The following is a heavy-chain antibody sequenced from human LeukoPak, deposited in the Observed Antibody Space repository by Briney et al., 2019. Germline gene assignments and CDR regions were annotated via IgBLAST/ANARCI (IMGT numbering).Heavy chain of an antibody. CDR2: IIPIFGTA. CDR1: GGTFSSYA. CDR3: MGYVWGSYRYRDY. Sequence: ASVTVSFKASGGTFSSYAISWVRQAPGQGLEWMGGIIPIFGTANYAQKFQGRVTITADESTSTAYMELSSLRSEDTAVYYCMGYVWGSYRYRDYWGQGTLVTVSS. J-gene: IGHJ4*02. D-gene: IGHD3-16*02. V-gene: IGHV1-69*01.